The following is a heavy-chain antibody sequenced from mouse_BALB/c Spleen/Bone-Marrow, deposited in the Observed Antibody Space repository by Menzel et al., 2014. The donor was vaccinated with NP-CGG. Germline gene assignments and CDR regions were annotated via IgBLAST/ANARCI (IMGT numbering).Heavy chain of an antibody. V-gene: IGHV1S29*02. CDR3: ARGGGYDGYYGLAY. CDR2: IYPYNGGT. D-gene: IGHD2-3*01. Sequence: EVKVEESGPELVKPGASVKISCEASGYTFTDYNMHWVKQSRGKSLEWIGYIYPYNGGTGYNQKFKSKATLTVDNSSSTAYMELRSLTSEDSAVYYCARGGGYDGYYGLAYWGQGTLVTVSA. CDR1: GYTFTDYN. J-gene: IGHJ3*01.